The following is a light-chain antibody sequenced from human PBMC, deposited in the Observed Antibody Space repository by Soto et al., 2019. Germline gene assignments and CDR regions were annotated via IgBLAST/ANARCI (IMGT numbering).Light chain of an antibody. Sequence: DIQMTPAPSYVSASVGDGVSITCRARQDIRSWLAWYQQRPGKAPKLLIYAATILQSGVPSRFSGSGSGTTFTLTINNQQPEDFASYCCQQPNSSPLTFGGGTKVDIK. CDR1: QDIRSW. CDR2: AAT. V-gene: IGKV1-12*01. J-gene: IGKJ4*01. CDR3: QQPNSSPLT.